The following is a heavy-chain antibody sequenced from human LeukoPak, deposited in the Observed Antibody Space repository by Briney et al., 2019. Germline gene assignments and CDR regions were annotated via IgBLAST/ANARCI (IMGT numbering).Heavy chain of an antibody. V-gene: IGHV1-2*02. CDR1: GYTFTGYY. Sequence: GASVKVSCKASGYTFTGYYMHWVRQAPGQGLEWMGWINPNSGGTNYAQKFQGRVTMTRDTSISTAYMELSRLRSDDTAVYHCAREEFVGYCSSTSCYRVLDYWGQGTLVTVSS. CDR2: INPNSGGT. D-gene: IGHD2-2*01. J-gene: IGHJ4*02. CDR3: AREEFVGYCSSTSCYRVLDY.